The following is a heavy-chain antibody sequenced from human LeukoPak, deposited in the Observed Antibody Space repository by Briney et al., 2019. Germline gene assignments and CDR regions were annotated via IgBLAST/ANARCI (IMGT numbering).Heavy chain of an antibody. CDR3: ARSTRTLITFGGVIVGDFDY. Sequence: GGSLRLSCAASGFTFSSYAMHWVRQAPGKGLEYVSAISSNGGRTYYANYLKGRFTISRDNSKNTIYIQMGRLRAEDMAVYYCARSTRTLITFGGVIVGDFDYWGQGILVTVSS. J-gene: IGHJ4*02. D-gene: IGHD3-16*02. CDR2: ISSNGGRT. V-gene: IGHV3-64*01. CDR1: GFTFSSYA.